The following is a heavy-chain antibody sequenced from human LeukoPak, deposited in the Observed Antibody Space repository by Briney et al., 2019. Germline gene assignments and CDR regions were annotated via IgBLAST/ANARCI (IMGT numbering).Heavy chain of an antibody. Sequence: GGSLRLSCAASGLAFSNYAMSWVRQTPGKGLEWVSRINTDGSTTNYADSEKGRFTISRDNAENTLYLQMNSLRVEDMALYYCAKDRGSGYSTDAFDIWGQGTMVTVSS. V-gene: IGHV3-74*01. CDR1: GLAFSNYA. CDR3: AKDRGSGYSTDAFDI. J-gene: IGHJ3*02. CDR2: INTDGSTT. D-gene: IGHD3-22*01.